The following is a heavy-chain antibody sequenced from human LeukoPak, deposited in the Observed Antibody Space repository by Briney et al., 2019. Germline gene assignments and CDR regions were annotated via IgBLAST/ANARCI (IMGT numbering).Heavy chain of an antibody. Sequence: SQTLSLTCVISGDSLSSNSVAGNWIRQSPSRGLEWLGRAFYRSKWHIEYAVSVRSRATINPDTSKNHFSLHLKSVTPDASAVYYCAGGYASGGWYDFWGQGTQVTVSS. CDR3: AGGYASGGWYDF. D-gene: IGHD6-25*01. J-gene: IGHJ5*01. CDR1: GDSLSSNSVA. CDR2: AFYRSKWHI. V-gene: IGHV6-1*01.